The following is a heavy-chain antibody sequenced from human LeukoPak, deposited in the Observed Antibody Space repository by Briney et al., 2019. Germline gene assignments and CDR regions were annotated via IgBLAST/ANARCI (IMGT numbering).Heavy chain of an antibody. V-gene: IGHV4-59*01. CDR2: IYYSGST. J-gene: IGHJ4*02. D-gene: IGHD3-22*01. Sequence: SETLSLTCTVSGGSISSYYWSWIRQPPGKGLEWIGYIYYSGSTNYNPSLKSRVTISADTSKNQFSLKLSSVTGADTAVYYCSRGLYYYDYKCYYVYYFDYWGQGTLVTVSS. CDR1: GGSISSYY. CDR3: SRGLYYYDYKCYYVYYFDY.